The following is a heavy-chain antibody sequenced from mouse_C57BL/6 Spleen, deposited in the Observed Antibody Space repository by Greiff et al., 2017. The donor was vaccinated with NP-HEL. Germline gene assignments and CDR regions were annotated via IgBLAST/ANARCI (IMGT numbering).Heavy chain of an antibody. Sequence: EVQRVESEGGLVQPGSSMKLSCTASGFTFRDYYLAWVRQVPEKGLEWVANINYDGSSTYYLDSLKSRFIISRDNAKNILYLQMSSLKSEDTATYYCARDPLFYGSSYPYWYFDVWGTGTTVTVSS. V-gene: IGHV5-16*01. D-gene: IGHD1-1*01. CDR2: INYDGSST. CDR3: ARDPLFYGSSYPYWYFDV. J-gene: IGHJ1*03. CDR1: GFTFRDYY.